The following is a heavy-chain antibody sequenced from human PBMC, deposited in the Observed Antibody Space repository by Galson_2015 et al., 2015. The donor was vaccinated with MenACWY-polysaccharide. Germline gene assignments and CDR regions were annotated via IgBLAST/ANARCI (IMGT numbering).Heavy chain of an antibody. D-gene: IGHD6-19*01. CDR2: IDYGGST. Sequence: ETLSLTCTVSGGSISSWYSNGIRHPPGGGLEWVGYIDYGGSTNNNHSLKSRVTMSVDTSKNQFSLNLTSVTDADTAVYYCARAIAVAGQRRDFDLWGRGTLVTVSS. V-gene: IGHV4-59*01. CDR3: ARAIAVAGQRRDFDL. J-gene: IGHJ2*01. CDR1: GGSISSWY.